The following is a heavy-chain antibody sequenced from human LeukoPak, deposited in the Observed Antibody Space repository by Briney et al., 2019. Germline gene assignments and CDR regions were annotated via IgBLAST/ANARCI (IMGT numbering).Heavy chain of an antibody. V-gene: IGHV3-23*01. Sequence: GGSLRLSCAASGFTFSSYGMHWVRQAPGKGLEWVSGISGSGGSIDYADSVKGRFTISRDNSKNTLFLQMNSLRAEDTAVYYCAKDHCSSTNCYFDYWGQGTPVTVSS. CDR3: AKDHCSSTNCYFDY. J-gene: IGHJ4*02. CDR2: ISGSGGSI. D-gene: IGHD2-2*01. CDR1: GFTFSSYG.